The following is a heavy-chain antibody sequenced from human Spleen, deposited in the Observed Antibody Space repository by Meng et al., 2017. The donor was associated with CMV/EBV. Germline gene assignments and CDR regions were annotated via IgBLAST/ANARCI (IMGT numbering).Heavy chain of an antibody. Sequence: GESLKISCAASGFTFSSYAMSWVRQAPGKGLEWVSFIYSGGNTLYADSVKGRFTISRDNTNNTLYLQMNGLRAEDTAVYYCAREPGRGAFDIWGQGTMVTVSS. CDR1: GFTFSSYA. J-gene: IGHJ3*02. D-gene: IGHD3-10*01. CDR2: IYSGGNT. V-gene: IGHV3-23*03. CDR3: AREPGRGAFDI.